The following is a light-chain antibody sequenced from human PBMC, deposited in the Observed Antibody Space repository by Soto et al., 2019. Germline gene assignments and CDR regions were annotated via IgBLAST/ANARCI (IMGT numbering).Light chain of an antibody. CDR1: SSDIGNNY. J-gene: IGLJ1*01. Sequence: HSALTQPPSVSAAPGQKVTISCSGSSSDIGNNYVSWYQHLPGTAPKLLIFETNRRPSGIPDRFSGSKSGTSATLGITGLQTGDEADYYCGTWDSSLSADVFGTGTKVTVL. CDR3: GTWDSSLSADV. CDR2: ETN. V-gene: IGLV1-51*02.